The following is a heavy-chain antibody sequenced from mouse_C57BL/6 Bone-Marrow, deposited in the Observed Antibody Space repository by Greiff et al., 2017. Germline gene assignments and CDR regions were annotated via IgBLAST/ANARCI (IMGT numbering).Heavy chain of an antibody. CDR3: SRGGTVVAFDY. D-gene: IGHD1-1*01. CDR2: ILPGSGST. CDR1: GYTFTGYW. J-gene: IGHJ2*01. V-gene: IGHV1-9*01. Sequence: QVQLQQSGAELMKPGASVKLSCKATGYTFTGYWIVWVKQRPGHGLEWIGGILPGSGSTKYNEKFKGKAKFTADTASNTAYPQLSSLTTEDSAIDDCSRGGTVVAFDYWGQGTTLTVSS.